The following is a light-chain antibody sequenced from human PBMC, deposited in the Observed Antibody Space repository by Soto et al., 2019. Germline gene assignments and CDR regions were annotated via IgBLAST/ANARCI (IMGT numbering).Light chain of an antibody. CDR2: GAS. V-gene: IGKV3-15*01. CDR3: QQYNNSYT. CDR1: QSVRSN. Sequence: EIVMTQSPATLSVSPGERATLSCRASQSVRSNLAWYQQKPGQAPRLLIYGASTRATGIPARFSGSGSGTEFTLTLSSLQSEDFAVYYCQQYNNSYTFGQGTKVEI. J-gene: IGKJ2*01.